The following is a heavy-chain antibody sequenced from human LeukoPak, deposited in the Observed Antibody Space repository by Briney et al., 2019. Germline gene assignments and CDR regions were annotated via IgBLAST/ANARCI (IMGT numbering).Heavy chain of an antibody. J-gene: IGHJ4*02. V-gene: IGHV3-30-3*01. CDR3: ASWDYGGSCY. Sequence: GGSLRLSCAASGFTFSSYAMHWARQAPGKGLEWVAVISYDGSNKYYADSVKGRFTISRDNSKNTLYLQMNSLRAEDTAVYYCASWDYGGSCYWGQGTLVTVSS. CDR1: GFTFSSYA. D-gene: IGHD4-17*01. CDR2: ISYDGSNK.